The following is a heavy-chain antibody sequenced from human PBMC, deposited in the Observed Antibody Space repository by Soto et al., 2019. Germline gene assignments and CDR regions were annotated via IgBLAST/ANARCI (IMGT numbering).Heavy chain of an antibody. CDR1: GFTFSSYG. V-gene: IGHV3-30*18. J-gene: IGHJ4*02. D-gene: IGHD3-22*01. Sequence: QVQLVESGGGVVQPGRSLRLSCAASGFTFSSYGMHWVRQAPGKGLEWVAVISYDGSNKYYADSVKGRFTISRDNSKNPLYLQMNSLRAEDTAVYYCAKDLDYYDSSGYPYWGQGTLVTVSS. CDR3: AKDLDYYDSSGYPY. CDR2: ISYDGSNK.